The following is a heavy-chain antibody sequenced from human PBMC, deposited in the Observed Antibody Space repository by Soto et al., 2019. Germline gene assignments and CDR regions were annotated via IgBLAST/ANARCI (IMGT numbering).Heavy chain of an antibody. CDR2: IRSKAYGGTT. CDR3: TRDRGAAAGSFDY. D-gene: IGHD6-13*01. CDR1: GFTFGDYA. Sequence: PGGSLRLSCTACGFTFGDYAMSWVRQAPGKGLEWVGFIRSKAYGGTTEYAASVKGRFTISRDDSKSIAYPQMNSLKTEDTAVYYCTRDRGAAAGSFDYWGQGTLVTVS. J-gene: IGHJ4*02. V-gene: IGHV3-49*04.